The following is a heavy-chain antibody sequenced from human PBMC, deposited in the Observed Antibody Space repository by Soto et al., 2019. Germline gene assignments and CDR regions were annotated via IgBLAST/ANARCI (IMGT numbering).Heavy chain of an antibody. CDR2: ISGGGDST. J-gene: IGHJ2*01. Sequence: KGLEWVSAISGGGDSTYYADSVKGRLTISRDNSKNTLYLQMKSLRAEDTAVYYFFFQAEDGIRVCSTVSAFLLNRSSDL. D-gene: IGHD3-3*01. CDR3: FFQAEDGIRVCSTVSAFLLNRSSDL. V-gene: IGHV3-23*01.